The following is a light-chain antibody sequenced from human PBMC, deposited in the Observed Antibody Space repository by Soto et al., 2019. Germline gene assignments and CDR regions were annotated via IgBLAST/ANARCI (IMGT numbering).Light chain of an antibody. CDR1: QNVNNH. V-gene: IGKV3-11*01. CDR2: DTS. CDR3: QQRTSWPPT. J-gene: IGKJ5*01. Sequence: EIVLTQSPATLSLSPGERATLSCKASQNVNNHLVWYQKKSGQAPRLVIYDTSTRPSDFPARFSGRGSGTDFTLTISSLEPEDFAVYYCQQRTSWPPTFGQGTRLDIK.